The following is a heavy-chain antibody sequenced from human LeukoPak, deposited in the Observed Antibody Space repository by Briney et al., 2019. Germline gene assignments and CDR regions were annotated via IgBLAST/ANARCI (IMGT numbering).Heavy chain of an antibody. J-gene: IGHJ4*02. CDR2: IIPILGIA. Sequence: SVKVSCKASGGTFSSYVISWVRQAPGQGLEWMGRIIPILGIANYAQKFQGRVTITADKSTSTAYMELSSLRSEDTAVYYCARDQGHGGNSWDYWGQGTLVTVSS. CDR3: ARDQGHGGNSWDY. V-gene: IGHV1-69*04. CDR1: GGTFSSYV. D-gene: IGHD4-23*01.